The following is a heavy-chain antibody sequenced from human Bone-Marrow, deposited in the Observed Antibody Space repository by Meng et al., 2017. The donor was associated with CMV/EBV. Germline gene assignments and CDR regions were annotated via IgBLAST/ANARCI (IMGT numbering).Heavy chain of an antibody. Sequence: SVKVSCKASGYTFTGYYMHWVRQAPGQGLEWMGWINPNSGGTNYAQKFQGRVTMTRDTSISTAYMELSRLRSDDTAVYYCARDYIVVVPAAPRIYYYYGMDVWGQGTTVTVSS. CDR3: ARDYIVVVPAAPRIYYYYGMDV. J-gene: IGHJ6*02. CDR2: INPNSGGT. D-gene: IGHD2-2*01. V-gene: IGHV1-2*02. CDR1: GYTFTGYY.